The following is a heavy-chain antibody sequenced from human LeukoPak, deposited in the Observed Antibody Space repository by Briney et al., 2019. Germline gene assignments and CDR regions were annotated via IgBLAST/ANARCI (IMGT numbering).Heavy chain of an antibody. V-gene: IGHV1-24*01. CDR2: FDPEDGET. J-gene: IGHJ4*02. CDR1: GYTLTELS. CDR3: ATTPQPRGYSYGIYDY. Sequence: ASVKVSCKVSGYTLTELSMHWVRQAPGKGLEWMGGFDPEDGETIYAQKFQGRVTMTEDTSTDTAYMELSSLRSEDTAVYYCATTPQPRGYSYGIYDYWGQGTLVTVSS. D-gene: IGHD5-18*01.